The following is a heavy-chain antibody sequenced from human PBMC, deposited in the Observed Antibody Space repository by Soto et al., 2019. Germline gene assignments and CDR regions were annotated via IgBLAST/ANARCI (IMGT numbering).Heavy chain of an antibody. V-gene: IGHV4-39*01. Sequence: SETLSLTCTVSGGSISSSSYYWGWIRQPPGKGLEWIGSIYYSGSTYYNPSLKSRVTISVDTSKNQFSLKLSSVTAADTAVYYCARLELETVTTYSAVAFDIWGQGTMVTVSS. CDR2: IYYSGST. D-gene: IGHD4-17*01. J-gene: IGHJ3*02. CDR1: GGSISSSSYY. CDR3: ARLELETVTTYSAVAFDI.